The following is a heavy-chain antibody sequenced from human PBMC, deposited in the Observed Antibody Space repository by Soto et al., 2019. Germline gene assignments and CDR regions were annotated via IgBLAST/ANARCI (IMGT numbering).Heavy chain of an antibody. D-gene: IGHD6-13*01. V-gene: IGHV4-59*01. Sequence: SETLSLTCTVSGGSISSYYWSWIRQPPGKGLEWIGYIYYSGSTNYNPSLKSRVTISVDTSKNQFSLKLSSVTAADTAVYYCARGIALLDYWGQGTLVTVSS. CDR2: IYYSGST. CDR3: ARGIALLDY. J-gene: IGHJ4*02. CDR1: GGSISSYY.